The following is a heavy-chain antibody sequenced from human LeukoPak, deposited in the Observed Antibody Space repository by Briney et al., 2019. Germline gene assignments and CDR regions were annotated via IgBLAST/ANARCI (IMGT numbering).Heavy chain of an antibody. D-gene: IGHD4-23*01. V-gene: IGHV3-23*01. CDR3: VRVIGGNYGGDY. Sequence: GGSLRLSCAASGFTFSTYAMSWVRQAPGKGLEWVSSISSSGGSTYYADSVKGRFTISRDKSKNTLYLQMNSLRVEDTALYYCVRVIGGNYGGDYWGQGTLVTVSS. CDR2: ISSSGGST. J-gene: IGHJ4*02. CDR1: GFTFSTYA.